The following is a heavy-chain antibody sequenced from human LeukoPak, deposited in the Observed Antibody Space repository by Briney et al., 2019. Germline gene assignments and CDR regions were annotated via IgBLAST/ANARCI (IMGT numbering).Heavy chain of an antibody. V-gene: IGHV3-7*01. CDR2: IKQDGSEK. D-gene: IGHD3-10*01. Sequence: GGSLRLSCAASGFTFSNYWMSWVRQAPGKGLEWVANIKQDGSEKYYVDSVKGRFTISRDNAKNSLYLQMNSLRAEDTAVYYCARAGSGSFYYYYYYMDVWGKGTTVTVSS. CDR3: ARAGSGSFYYYYYYMDV. J-gene: IGHJ6*03. CDR1: GFTFSNYW.